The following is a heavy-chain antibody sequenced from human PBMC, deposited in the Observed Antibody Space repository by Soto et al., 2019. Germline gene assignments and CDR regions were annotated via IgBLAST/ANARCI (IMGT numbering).Heavy chain of an antibody. J-gene: IGHJ4*02. Sequence: TCAVYGGSFSGDCWSWVRQPPGKGLQSMGEVDDGGNTNSNPSLKSRVTISLDTSKTQFSLNLNSVTAADTDMYYCARVVQFDILTGYYPVEYWGQGTLVTVSS. CDR1: GGSFSGDC. CDR2: VDDGGNT. CDR3: ARVVQFDILTGYYPVEY. V-gene: IGHV4-34*01. D-gene: IGHD3-9*01.